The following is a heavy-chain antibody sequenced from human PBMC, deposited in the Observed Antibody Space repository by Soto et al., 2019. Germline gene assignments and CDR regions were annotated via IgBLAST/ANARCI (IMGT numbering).Heavy chain of an antibody. CDR3: ATQEVGGSYVYTFDP. CDR1: GGSFSGYY. D-gene: IGHD1-26*01. CDR2: INHSGST. J-gene: IGHJ5*02. Sequence: PSETLSLTCAVYGGSFSGYYWSWIRQPPGKGLEWIGEINHSGSTYYNPPIKSRVTISVDTSKNHFSLKLSSVTAADTAVYYCATQEVGGSYVYTFDPWGQGTLVT. V-gene: IGHV4-34*01.